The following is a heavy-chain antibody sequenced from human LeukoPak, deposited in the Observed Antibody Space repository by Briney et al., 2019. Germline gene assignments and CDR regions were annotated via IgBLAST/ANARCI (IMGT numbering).Heavy chain of an antibody. D-gene: IGHD3-10*01. Sequence: GGSLRLSCAASGFTFSDYYMSWIRQAPGKGLEWVSYISSSGSTIYYADSVKGRFTISRDNAKNSLYLQMNSLRAEDTAVYYCARAVTYFYGSVTYDWFESWGQGTLVTVSS. CDR1: GFTFSDYY. CDR3: ARAVTYFYGSVTYDWFES. J-gene: IGHJ5*01. V-gene: IGHV3-11*01. CDR2: ISSSGSTI.